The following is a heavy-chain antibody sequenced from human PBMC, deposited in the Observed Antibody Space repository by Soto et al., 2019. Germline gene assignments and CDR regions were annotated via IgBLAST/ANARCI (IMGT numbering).Heavy chain of an antibody. V-gene: IGHV1-69*13. D-gene: IGHD3-22*01. CDR3: ATPTHDSSHPRPFDY. CDR2: IIPIFGTA. J-gene: IGHJ4*02. CDR1: GGTFSNYG. Sequence: ASVKVSCKASGGTFSNYGISWVRQAPGQGLEWMGGIIPIFGTANYAQKFQGRVTITADESTSTAYMELSSLRSEDTAVYYCATPTHDSSHPRPFDYWGQGTLVTVSS.